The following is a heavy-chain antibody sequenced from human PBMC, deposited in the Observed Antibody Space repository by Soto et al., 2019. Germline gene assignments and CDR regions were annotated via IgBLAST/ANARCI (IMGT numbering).Heavy chain of an antibody. CDR2: ISAYNGNT. CDR3: ARDREVVAAIYYYYYGMDV. D-gene: IGHD2-15*01. J-gene: IGHJ6*02. CDR1: GYTFTSYG. Sequence: GASVKVSCKASGYTFTSYGISWVRQAPGQGIEWMGWISAYNGNTNYAQKLQGRVTMTTDTSTSTAYMELRSLRSDDTAVYYCARDREVVAAIYYYYYGMDVWGQGTTVTVSS. V-gene: IGHV1-18*01.